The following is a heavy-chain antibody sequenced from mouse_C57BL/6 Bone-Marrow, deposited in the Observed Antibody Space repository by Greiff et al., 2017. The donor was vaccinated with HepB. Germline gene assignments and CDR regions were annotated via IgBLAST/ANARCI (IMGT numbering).Heavy chain of an antibody. CDR2: ISYDGSN. CDR3: ARGYGYFYFDY. CDR1: GYSITSGYY. D-gene: IGHD2-2*01. J-gene: IGHJ2*01. Sequence: EVQRVESGPGLVKPSQSLSLTCSVTGYSITSGYYWNWIRQFPGNKLEWMGYISYDGSNNYNPSLKNRISITRDTSKNQFFLKLNSVTTEDTATYYCARGYGYFYFDYWGQGTTLTVSS. V-gene: IGHV3-6*01.